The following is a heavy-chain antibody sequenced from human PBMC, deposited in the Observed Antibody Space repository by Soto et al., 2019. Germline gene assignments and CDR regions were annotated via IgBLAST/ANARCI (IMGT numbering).Heavy chain of an antibody. V-gene: IGHV4-39*01. J-gene: IGHJ6*02. CDR1: GGFVSSSSYS. CDR2: IYSSENT. D-gene: IGHD2-2*03. Sequence: PSETLSLTCSVSGGFVSSSSYSWGWIRQSPGKGLKWIGTIYSSENTYYNPSLLSRVTISVDTSKNEFSLRLSSVTAADTAVYYCARLYGYCISTNCHGYYGMDVWGQGTTVTVS. CDR3: ARLYGYCISTNCHGYYGMDV.